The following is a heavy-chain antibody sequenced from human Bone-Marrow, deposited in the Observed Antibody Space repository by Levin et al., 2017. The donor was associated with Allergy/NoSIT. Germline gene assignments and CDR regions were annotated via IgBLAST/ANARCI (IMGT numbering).Heavy chain of an antibody. CDR2: VYYSGST. CDR3: AREERSFYDGSGYDS. Sequence: SETLSLTCTVSGGSISPYYWNWIRQRPGKGLEWIGYVYYSGSTNYNPSLQSRVSISIDTSKNQFSLRLSSVTAADTAVYYCAREERSFYDGSGYDSWGQGTLVTVSS. V-gene: IGHV4-59*01. D-gene: IGHD3-10*01. J-gene: IGHJ4*02. CDR1: GGSISPYY.